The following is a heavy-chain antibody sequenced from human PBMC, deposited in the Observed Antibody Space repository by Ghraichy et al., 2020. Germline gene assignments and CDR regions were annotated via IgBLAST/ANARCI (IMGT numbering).Heavy chain of an antibody. V-gene: IGHV3-30*18. CDR3: AKDIVVAALPDTDMDV. D-gene: IGHD6-13*01. CDR1: GFTFSNFG. J-gene: IGHJ6*02. Sequence: SCAASGFTFSNFGMHWLRQAPGKGLEWVAVISYAGTNKYYADSVKGRFSISRDNSKNTLYLQMNSLTVEDTAVYYCAKDIVVAALPDTDMDVWGQGTTVTVSS. CDR2: ISYAGTNK.